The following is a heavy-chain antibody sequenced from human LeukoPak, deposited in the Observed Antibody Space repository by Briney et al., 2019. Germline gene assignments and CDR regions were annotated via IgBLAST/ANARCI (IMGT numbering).Heavy chain of an antibody. CDR3: ARERQRGDYFDY. D-gene: IGHD3-16*01. Sequence: GGSLRLSCEASGFTFSSYSMNWVRQAPGKGLEWVSSISSSSSYIYYADSVKGRFTISRDNAKNSLYLQMNSLRAEDTAVYYCARERQRGDYFDYWGQGTLVTVSS. CDR2: ISSSSSYI. CDR1: GFTFSSYS. J-gene: IGHJ4*02. V-gene: IGHV3-21*01.